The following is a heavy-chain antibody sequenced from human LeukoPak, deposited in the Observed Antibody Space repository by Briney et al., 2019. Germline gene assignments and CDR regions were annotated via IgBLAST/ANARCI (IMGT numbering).Heavy chain of an antibody. CDR1: GGSFSGYY. J-gene: IGHJ3*02. Sequence: SETLSLTCAVYGGSFSGYYWSWIRQPPGKGLEWIGEINHSGSTNYNPSLKSRVTISVDTSKNQFSLKLSSATAADTAVYYCAREENIAVAGIDIWGQGTMVTVSS. CDR3: AREENIAVAGIDI. D-gene: IGHD6-19*01. V-gene: IGHV4-34*01. CDR2: INHSGST.